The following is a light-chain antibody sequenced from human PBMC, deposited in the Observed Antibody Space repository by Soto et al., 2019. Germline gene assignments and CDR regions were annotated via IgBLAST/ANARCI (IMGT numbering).Light chain of an antibody. V-gene: IGKV3-20*01. CDR3: QQYGSSPVT. CDR1: QSVSSSY. CDR2: GAS. J-gene: IGKJ5*01. Sequence: EIVLTQSPGTLSLSPGERATLSCRVSQSVSSSYLAWYQQKPGQAPRLLIYGASSRATGIPDRFSGSGSGTDFTLTISRLEPEDFAVYFCQQYGSSPVTFGQGTRLEIK.